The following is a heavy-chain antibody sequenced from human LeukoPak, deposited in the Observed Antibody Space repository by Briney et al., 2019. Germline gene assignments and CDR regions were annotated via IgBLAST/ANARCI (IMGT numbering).Heavy chain of an antibody. CDR3: ARQFYHDSSGADY. J-gene: IGHJ4*02. CDR2: IYYSGNT. CDR1: GDSIRTSSYY. D-gene: IGHD3-22*01. V-gene: IGHV4-39*01. Sequence: PSETLSLTCTVSGDSIRTSSYYWGWIRQPPGKGLESIGSIYYSGNTYYNPSPKSRVAISMDTSKNQFSLKLTSVTAADTAVYYCARQFYHDSSGADYWGQGALVTVSS.